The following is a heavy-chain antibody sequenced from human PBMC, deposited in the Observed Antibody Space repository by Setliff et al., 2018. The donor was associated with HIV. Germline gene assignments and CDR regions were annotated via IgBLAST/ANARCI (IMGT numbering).Heavy chain of an antibody. Sequence: SETLSLTCTVSGDSITSNSYYWNWIRQHPGKGLEWIGYIFYNENTQYDPSLKSRVSMSVDTSKNQFSLNLRTVTAADTAIYFCARGRPFGKFVDYFDSWGQGKLVTVSS. CDR3: ARGRPFGKFVDYFDS. V-gene: IGHV4-31*03. J-gene: IGHJ4*02. CDR1: GDSITSNSYY. CDR2: IFYNENT. D-gene: IGHD2-21*01.